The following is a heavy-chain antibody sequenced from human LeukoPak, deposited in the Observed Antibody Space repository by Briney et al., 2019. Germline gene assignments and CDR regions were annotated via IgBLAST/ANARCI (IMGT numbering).Heavy chain of an antibody. CDR2: ISGRAGST. CDR1: GFTFSSYA. Sequence: GGSLRLSCAASGFTFSSYAMNWVRQAPGKGLEWVSAISGRAGSTSYADSVKGRFTISRDNSKNTLYLQMNSLRAEDTAVHYCAKDGVAGKIMYYFDYWGQGTLVTVSS. V-gene: IGHV3-23*01. D-gene: IGHD6-19*01. J-gene: IGHJ4*02. CDR3: AKDGVAGKIMYYFDY.